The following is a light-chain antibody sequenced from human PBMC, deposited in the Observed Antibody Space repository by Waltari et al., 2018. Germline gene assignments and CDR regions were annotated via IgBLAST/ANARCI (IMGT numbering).Light chain of an antibody. CDR1: QDINKW. CDR3: QQAHSFPYS. V-gene: IGKV1-12*01. CDR2: AGS. Sequence: DIQMTQSPSSVSASVGDRVTITCRASQDINKWLAWFQQTPGKAPKLLIYAGSSLQSGVPSRFSGSGSGADFTITISTLQPEDSATYYCQQAHSFPYSFGQGTKLEIK. J-gene: IGKJ2*03.